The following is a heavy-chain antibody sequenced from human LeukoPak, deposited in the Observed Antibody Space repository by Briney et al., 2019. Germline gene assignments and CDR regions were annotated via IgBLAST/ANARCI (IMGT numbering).Heavy chain of an antibody. V-gene: IGHV3-30*02. D-gene: IGHD3-10*01. Sequence: PGGSLRLSCAASGFPFSYYGMHWVRQAPGKGLEWVAFIRYDGSDKFYAESVRGRFTISRDTSRNTLYLQMNSLRLEDTAVYYCAKDLMSDRWFGESWGQGTLVTVSS. CDR2: IRYDGSDK. J-gene: IGHJ5*02. CDR1: GFPFSYYG. CDR3: AKDLMSDRWFGES.